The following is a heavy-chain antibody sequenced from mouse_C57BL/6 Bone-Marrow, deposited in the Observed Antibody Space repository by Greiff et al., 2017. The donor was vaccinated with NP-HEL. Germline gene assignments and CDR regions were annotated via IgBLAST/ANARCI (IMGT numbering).Heavy chain of an antibody. V-gene: IGHV1-81*01. CDR3: ARCDYGRNYYAMDY. CDR2: IYPRSGNT. Sequence: QVQLKESGAELARPGASVKLSCKASGYTFTSYGISWVKQRTGQGLEWIGEIYPRSGNTYYNEKFKGKATLTADKSSSTAYMELRSLTSEDSAVYFCARCDYGRNYYAMDYWGQGTSVTVSS. CDR1: GYTFTSYG. D-gene: IGHD1-1*01. J-gene: IGHJ4*01.